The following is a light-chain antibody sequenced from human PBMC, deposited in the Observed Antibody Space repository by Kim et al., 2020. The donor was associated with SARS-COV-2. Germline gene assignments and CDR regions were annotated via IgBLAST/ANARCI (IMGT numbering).Light chain of an antibody. CDR3: AAWDDSLNGWV. CDR1: SSNIGSNT. Sequence: ELTQPPSASGTPGQRVTISCSGSSSNIGSNTVNWYQQLPGTAPKLLIYSNNQRPSGVPDRFSGSKSGTSASLTISGLQSEDEADYYCAAWDDSLNGWVFGGGTQLTVL. V-gene: IGLV1-44*01. J-gene: IGLJ3*02. CDR2: SNN.